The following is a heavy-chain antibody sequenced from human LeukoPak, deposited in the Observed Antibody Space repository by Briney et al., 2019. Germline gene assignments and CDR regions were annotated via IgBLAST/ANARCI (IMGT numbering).Heavy chain of an antibody. CDR2: IRTEGSEQ. Sequence: GGSLRLSCAASGFPFSSFWMNWVRQTPGRGLEWLANIRTEGSEQYYVDSVRGGFTISRDTAKNSVYLDMNNLRVHDTGVYYCSRRDSSRSPCAYWGQGTLVSVSS. J-gene: IGHJ4*02. V-gene: IGHV3-7*01. CDR1: GFPFSSFW. CDR3: SRRDSSRSPCAY. D-gene: IGHD2-2*01.